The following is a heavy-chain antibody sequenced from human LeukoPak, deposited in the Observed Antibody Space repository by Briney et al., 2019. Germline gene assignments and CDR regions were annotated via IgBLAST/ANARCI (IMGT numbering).Heavy chain of an antibody. Sequence: SETLSLTCAVYGVSFSGYYWSWIRQPPGKGLEWIGEINHSGSTNYNPSLKSRVTISVDTSKNQFSLKLSSVTAADTAVYYCARDGELLPTFDYWGQGTLVTVSS. CDR3: ARDGELLPTFDY. J-gene: IGHJ4*02. V-gene: IGHV4-34*01. CDR1: GVSFSGYY. D-gene: IGHD1-26*01. CDR2: INHSGST.